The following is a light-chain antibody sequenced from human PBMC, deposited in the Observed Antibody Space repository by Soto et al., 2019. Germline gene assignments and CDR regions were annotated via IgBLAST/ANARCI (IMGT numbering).Light chain of an antibody. CDR3: CSYAGSSTSLVV. V-gene: IGLV2-23*02. CDR2: EVS. Sequence: QSVLTQPASVSGSPGQSITISCTGTSSDVGSYNLVSWYQQRPGKAPKLMIYEVSKRPSGVSDRFSGSKSGNTASLTISGLQAEDEADYYCCSYAGSSTSLVVFGGGTQLTVL. CDR1: SSDVGSYNL. J-gene: IGLJ2*01.